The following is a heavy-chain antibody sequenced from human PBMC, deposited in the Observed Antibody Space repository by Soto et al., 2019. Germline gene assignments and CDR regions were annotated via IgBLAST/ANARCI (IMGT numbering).Heavy chain of an antibody. D-gene: IGHD2-2*01. CDR2: ISAYNGNT. Sequence: GASVKVSCKASGYTFTSYGISWVRQAPGQGLEWMGWISAYNGNTNYAQKLQGRVTMTTDTSTSTAYMELRSLRSDDTAVYYCAGDGGGDIVVVAAGTGRSYYYYYGMDVWGQGTTVTVSS. V-gene: IGHV1-18*01. CDR1: GYTFTSYG. J-gene: IGHJ6*02. CDR3: AGDGGGDIVVVAAGTGRSYYYYYGMDV.